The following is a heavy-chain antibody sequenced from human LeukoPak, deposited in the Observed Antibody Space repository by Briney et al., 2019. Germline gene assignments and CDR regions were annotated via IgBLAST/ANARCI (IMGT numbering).Heavy chain of an antibody. V-gene: IGHV3-30*01. CDR3: ARDTAMECRIDY. CDR2: ISYDGSNK. CDR1: GFTFSSYA. D-gene: IGHD5-18*01. Sequence: PGGSLRLSCAASGFTFSSYAMHWVRQAPGKGLEWVAVISYDGSNKYYADSVKGRFTISRDNSKNTLYLQMNSLRAEDTAVYYCARDTAMECRIDYWGQGTLVTVSS. J-gene: IGHJ4*02.